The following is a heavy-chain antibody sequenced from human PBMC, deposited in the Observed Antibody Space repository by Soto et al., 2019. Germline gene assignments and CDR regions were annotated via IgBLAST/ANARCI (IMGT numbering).Heavy chain of an antibody. Sequence: PGGSLRLSCAASGFTFSAYAMHWVRQAPGKGLEWVAVISFDGSSEYYADSVKGRFTISRDNSKNTLYSQMNSLRADDTAVYYCAREYSSFSGSGSSSFDHWGQGTLVTVSS. CDR2: ISFDGSSE. J-gene: IGHJ4*02. D-gene: IGHD3-10*01. CDR1: GFTFSAYA. CDR3: AREYSSFSGSGSSSFDH. V-gene: IGHV3-30-3*01.